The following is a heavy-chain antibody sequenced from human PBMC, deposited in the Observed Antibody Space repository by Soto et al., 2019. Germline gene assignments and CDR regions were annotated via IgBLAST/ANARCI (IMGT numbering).Heavy chain of an antibody. CDR1: GYTFTSYG. CDR3: AREMVAVAGRHYYYGMDV. Sequence: QVQLVQSGAEVKKPGASVKVSCKASGYTFTSYGISWVRQAPGQGLEWMGWISAYNGNTNYAQKLQGRVTMTTDTSPSTAEMELRSLGSDDTAVYYWAREMVAVAGRHYYYGMDVWGQGTTVTVS. CDR2: ISAYNGNT. D-gene: IGHD6-19*01. J-gene: IGHJ6*02. V-gene: IGHV1-18*01.